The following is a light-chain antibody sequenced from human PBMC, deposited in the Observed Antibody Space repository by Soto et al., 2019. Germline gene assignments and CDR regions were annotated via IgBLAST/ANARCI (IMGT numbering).Light chain of an antibody. J-gene: IGLJ1*01. CDR3: SSYTSTSTYV. CDR2: DVS. V-gene: IGLV2-14*03. Sequence: QSALTQPASVSGSPGQSITISCTGTSSDVGGYNYVSWYQQHPGKAPKLIIYDVSNRPSGVSNRFSGSESGNTASLTISGLQAEDDTDYYCSSYTSTSTYVFGTGTKVTVL. CDR1: SSDVGGYNY.